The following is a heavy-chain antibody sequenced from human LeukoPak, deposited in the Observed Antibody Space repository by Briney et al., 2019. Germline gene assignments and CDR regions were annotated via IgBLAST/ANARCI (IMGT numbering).Heavy chain of an antibody. Sequence: SETLSLTCTVSGGSISSYYWSWFRQPPGKGLEWIGYIYYSGSTNYNPSLKSRVTISVDTSKNQFSLKLSSVTAADTAVYYCARTDYGGNSLYYFDYWGQGTLVTVSS. CDR2: IYYSGST. V-gene: IGHV4-59*01. CDR3: ARTDYGGNSLYYFDY. CDR1: GGSISSYY. D-gene: IGHD4-23*01. J-gene: IGHJ4*02.